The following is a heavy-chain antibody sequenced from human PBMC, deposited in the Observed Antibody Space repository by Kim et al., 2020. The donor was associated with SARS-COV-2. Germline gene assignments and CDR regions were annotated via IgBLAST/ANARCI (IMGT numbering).Heavy chain of an antibody. Sequence: NPSLKSRVTISVDTSKNQFSLKLSSVTAADTAVYYCAREAREEGEYYMDVWGKGTTVTVSS. D-gene: IGHD3-16*01. J-gene: IGHJ6*03. CDR3: AREAREEGEYYMDV. V-gene: IGHV4-31*02.